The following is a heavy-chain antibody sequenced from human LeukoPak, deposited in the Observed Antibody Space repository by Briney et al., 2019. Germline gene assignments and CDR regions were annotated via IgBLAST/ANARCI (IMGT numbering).Heavy chain of an antibody. V-gene: IGHV3-21*01. J-gene: IGHJ6*04. D-gene: IGHD3-3*01. Sequence: GGSLRLSCAGSGFALKSYSLSWVRQAPGKGLEWVSSISSTSAYIYYADSVKGRFTISRDNAKNSVSLQMDGLRAEDTAVYHCVRESDVWSGPGIGRPLDVWGKGTTVTVSS. CDR1: GFALKSYS. CDR2: ISSTSAYI. CDR3: VRESDVWSGPGIGRPLDV.